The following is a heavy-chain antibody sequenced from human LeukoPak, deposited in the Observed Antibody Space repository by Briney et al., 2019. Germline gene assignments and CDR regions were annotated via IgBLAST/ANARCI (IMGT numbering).Heavy chain of an antibody. CDR2: IKSKTDGGTI. Sequence: PGGSLRLSCAASGFTFSNAWMSWVRQAPGKGLEWVGRIKSKTDGGTIDYAAPVKGRFTISRDDSKNTLYLQMNSLKTEDTAVYNCTTDRRDWNPRDWGQGTLVTVSS. J-gene: IGHJ4*02. D-gene: IGHD1-1*01. V-gene: IGHV3-15*01. CDR3: TTDRRDWNPRD. CDR1: GFTFSNAW.